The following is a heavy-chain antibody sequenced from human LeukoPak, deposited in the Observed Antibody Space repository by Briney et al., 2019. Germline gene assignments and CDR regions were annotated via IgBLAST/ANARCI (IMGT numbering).Heavy chain of an antibody. J-gene: IGHJ4*02. V-gene: IGHV5-51*01. D-gene: IGHD3-22*01. CDR1: GYSFTSYW. CDR3: ASQPGYYNTTDYMPTPND. Sequence: GESLKISCKGSGYSFTSYWIGWVRQMPGKGLELMGIIYPGDSETTYSPSFRGQVTISVDTSISTAYLQWRSLRASDTAMYYCASQPGYYNTTDYMPTPNDWGQGTLVTVSS. CDR2: IYPGDSET.